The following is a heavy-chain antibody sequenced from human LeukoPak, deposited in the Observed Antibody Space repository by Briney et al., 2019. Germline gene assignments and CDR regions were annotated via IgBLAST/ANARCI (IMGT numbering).Heavy chain of an antibody. J-gene: IGHJ4*02. CDR3: AKDFDYGDYGGYFDY. V-gene: IGHV3-9*01. CDR2: ISWNSGSI. CDR1: GFTFDDYA. Sequence: GGSLRLSCAASGFTFDDYAMHWVRQAPGKGLEWVSGISWNSGSIGYADSVKGRFTISRDNAKNSLYLQMNSLRAEDTALYYCAKDFDYGDYGGYFDYWGQGTLVTVSS. D-gene: IGHD4-17*01.